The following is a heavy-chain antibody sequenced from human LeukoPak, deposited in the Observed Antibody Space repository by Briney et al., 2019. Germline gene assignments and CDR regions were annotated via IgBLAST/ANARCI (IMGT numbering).Heavy chain of an antibody. D-gene: IGHD6-13*01. CDR2: ITGSADNT. V-gene: IGHV3-23*01. Sequence: GGSLRLSCAASGFTFSTYAMSWVRQAPGKGLEWVSLITGSADNTYYADSVRGRFTISRDNAKKFLYLQMNSLKAEDTAFYYCARGSSFSNFWGQGILVTVSS. CDR3: ARGSSFSNF. CDR1: GFTFSTYA. J-gene: IGHJ4*02.